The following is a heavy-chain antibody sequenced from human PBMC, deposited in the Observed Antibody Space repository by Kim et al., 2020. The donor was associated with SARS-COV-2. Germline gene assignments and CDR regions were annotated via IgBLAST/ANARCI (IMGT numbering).Heavy chain of an antibody. J-gene: IGHJ4*02. D-gene: IGHD3-10*01. Sequence: GGSLRLSCAASGFTFSSYAMSWVRQAPGKGLEWVSAISGSGGSTYYADSVKGRFTISRDNSKNTLYLQMNSLRAEDTAVYYCAKDRNYGSGNLYYFDYWGQGTLVTVSS. V-gene: IGHV3-23*01. CDR3: AKDRNYGSGNLYYFDY. CDR1: GFTFSSYA. CDR2: ISGSGGST.